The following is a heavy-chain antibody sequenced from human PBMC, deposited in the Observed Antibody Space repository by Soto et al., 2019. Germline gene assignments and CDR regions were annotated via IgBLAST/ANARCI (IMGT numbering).Heavy chain of an antibody. V-gene: IGHV3-48*01. CDR3: ARDLDSSGYSPAY. J-gene: IGHJ4*02. CDR1: GFTFSSYS. CDR2: ISSSSNTI. D-gene: IGHD3-22*01. Sequence: ELQLVESGGGLVQPGGSLRLSCAASGFTFSSYSMNWVRQAPGKGLEWVSYISSSSNTIYYADSVKGRFTISRDNAKNSLYLQMNSRRAEDTAVYYCARDLDSSGYSPAYWGQGTLVTVSS.